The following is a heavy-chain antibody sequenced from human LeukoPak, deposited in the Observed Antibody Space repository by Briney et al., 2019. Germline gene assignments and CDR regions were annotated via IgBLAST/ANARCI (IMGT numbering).Heavy chain of an antibody. D-gene: IGHD4-23*01. CDR1: GFTFNMYL. CDR3: ARDAGYGGNSDY. V-gene: IGHV3-7*01. CDR2: INKDGSDK. J-gene: IGHJ4*02. Sequence: GGSLGLSCAASGFTFNMYLMTWVRQAPGKGLESVAYINKDGSDKYYVDSVKGRFTVSRDNAKNSLYLQMNSLRAEDTAVYYCARDAGYGGNSDYWGQGTLVTVSS.